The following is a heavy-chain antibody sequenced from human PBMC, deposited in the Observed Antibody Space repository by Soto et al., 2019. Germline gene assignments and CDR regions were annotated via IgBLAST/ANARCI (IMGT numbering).Heavy chain of an antibody. CDR3: ARGVSRASNSAFDY. J-gene: IGHJ4*02. V-gene: IGHV1-2*04. Sequence: QVQLVQSGAEVKKPGASVKVSCKASGYTFTGYYMHWVRQAPGQGLEWMGWINPNSGGTNSAQKFQGWVTMTRDTSISTAYMELSRLRSDDTAVYYCARGVSRASNSAFDYWGQGTLVTVSS. CDR2: INPNSGGT. CDR1: GYTFTGYY. D-gene: IGHD3-3*02.